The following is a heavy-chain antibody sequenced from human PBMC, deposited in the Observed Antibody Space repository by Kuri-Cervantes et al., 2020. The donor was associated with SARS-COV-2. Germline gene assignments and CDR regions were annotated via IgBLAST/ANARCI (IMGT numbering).Heavy chain of an antibody. CDR3: ARITMVRGVIYMDV. Sequence: SETLSLTCAVSGYSISSGYYWGWIRQPPGKGLEWIGSIYHSGSTYYNPSLKSRVTISVDTSKNQFSLKLSSVTAADTAVYYGARITMVRGVIYMDVWGKGTTVTVSS. V-gene: IGHV4-38-2*01. CDR2: IYHSGST. CDR1: GYSISSGYY. D-gene: IGHD3-10*01. J-gene: IGHJ6*03.